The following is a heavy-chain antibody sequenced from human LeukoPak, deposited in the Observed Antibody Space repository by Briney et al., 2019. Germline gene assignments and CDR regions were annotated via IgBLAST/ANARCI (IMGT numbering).Heavy chain of an antibody. V-gene: IGHV3-21*01. CDR1: GFTFSSYS. J-gene: IGHJ5*02. D-gene: IGHD4-23*01. Sequence: PGGSLRLSCAASGFTFSSYSMNWVRQAPGKGLEWVSSISSSSSYIYYADSVKGRFTISRDNAKNSLYLQMNSLRAEDTAVYYCARVGGGKRKDFDPWGQGTLVTVSS. CDR2: ISSSSSYI. CDR3: ARVGGGKRKDFDP.